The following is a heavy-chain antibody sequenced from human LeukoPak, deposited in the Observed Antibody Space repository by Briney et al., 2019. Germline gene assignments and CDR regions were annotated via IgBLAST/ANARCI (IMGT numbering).Heavy chain of an antibody. V-gene: IGHV3-49*04. CDR3: TRGQLGYDY. Sequence: GGSLRLSCTASGFTFGDYTLSWVRQAPGEGLEWVGFMRSRAYGETTEYAASVKGRFTISRDDSKSIGYLQMNSLKTEDTAVYYCTRGQLGYDYWGQGTLVTVSS. D-gene: IGHD5-18*01. CDR2: MRSRAYGETT. J-gene: IGHJ4*02. CDR1: GFTFGDYT.